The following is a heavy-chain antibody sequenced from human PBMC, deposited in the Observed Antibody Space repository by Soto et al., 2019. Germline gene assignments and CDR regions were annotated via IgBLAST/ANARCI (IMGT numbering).Heavy chain of an antibody. CDR1: GFTFSSCT. Sequence: QVQLVESGGGVVQPGRSLRLSCAASGFTFSSCTMHWVRQAPGKGLEWVALISHDGSNKYLADSVRGRFTISRDISKNTVYLQMTSLRVEDTAVYYCARQLCDGSAYSAVDYWGQGTLVTVSS. CDR3: ARQLCDGSAYSAVDY. J-gene: IGHJ4*02. V-gene: IGHV3-30-3*01. D-gene: IGHD3-22*01. CDR2: ISHDGSNK.